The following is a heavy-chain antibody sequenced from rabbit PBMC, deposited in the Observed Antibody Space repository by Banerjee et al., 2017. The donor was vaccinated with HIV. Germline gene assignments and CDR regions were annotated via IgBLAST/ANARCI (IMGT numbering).Heavy chain of an antibody. Sequence: QEQLEESGGGLVKPEGSLTLTCKASGFSFSHKYVVCWVRQAPGKGLEWIACINTSSDNTGYATWAKGRFTISKTSSTTVTLQMTSLTAADTATYFCARYGSSDHFNLWGPGTLVTVS. CDR2: INTSSDNT. CDR1: GFSFSHKYV. D-gene: IGHD8-1*01. J-gene: IGHJ4*01. V-gene: IGHV1S45*01. CDR3: ARYGSSDHFNL.